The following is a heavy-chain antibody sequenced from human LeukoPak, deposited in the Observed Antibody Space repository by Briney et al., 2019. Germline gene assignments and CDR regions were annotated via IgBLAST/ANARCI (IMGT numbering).Heavy chain of an antibody. J-gene: IGHJ4*02. Sequence: PGGSLRLSCASSGFTFSSFAMSWVRQAPGKGLEWVSSISLSGTYTYYADSVKGRFTISRDDSKNTLFLQMNSLRAEDTAMYYCARHRGDYFDYWGQGTLVTVSS. V-gene: IGHV3-23*01. CDR2: ISLSGTYT. D-gene: IGHD1-26*01. CDR3: ARHRGDYFDY. CDR1: GFTFSSFA.